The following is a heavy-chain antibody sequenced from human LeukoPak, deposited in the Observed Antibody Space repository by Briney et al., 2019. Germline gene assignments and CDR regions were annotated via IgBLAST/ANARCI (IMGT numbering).Heavy chain of an antibody. V-gene: IGHV7-4-1*02. Sequence: GASVEVSCKASGYTFTNYAMNWVRQAPGQGLEWMGWINPNTGNPTYAQGFTGRFVFSLDTSVSTTYLQISSLKAEDTAVYYCARAYQRLGELSLPDYWGQGTLVTVSS. J-gene: IGHJ4*02. CDR1: GYTFTNYA. D-gene: IGHD3-16*02. CDR3: ARAYQRLGELSLPDY. CDR2: INPNTGNP.